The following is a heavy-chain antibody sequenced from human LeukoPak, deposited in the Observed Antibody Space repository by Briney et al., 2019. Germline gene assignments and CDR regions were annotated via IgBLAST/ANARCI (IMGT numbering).Heavy chain of an antibody. Sequence: SQTLSLTCTVSGGSISSGSYYWSWIRQPAGKGLEWIGRIYTSGSTNYNPSLKSRVTISVDTSKNQFSLKLSSVTAADTAVYYCASGGGYSSGWYYGYWGQGTLVTVSS. D-gene: IGHD6-19*01. J-gene: IGHJ4*02. CDR2: IYTSGST. CDR3: ASGGGYSSGWYYGY. CDR1: GGSISSGSYY. V-gene: IGHV4-61*02.